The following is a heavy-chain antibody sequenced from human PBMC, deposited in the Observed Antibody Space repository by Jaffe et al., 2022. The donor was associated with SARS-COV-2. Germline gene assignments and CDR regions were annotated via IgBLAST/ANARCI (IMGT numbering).Heavy chain of an antibody. J-gene: IGHJ4*02. V-gene: IGHV2-26*01. D-gene: IGHD5-18*01. Sequence: QVTLKESGPVLVKPTETLTLTCTVSGFSLSNARMGVSWIRQPPGKALEWLAHIFSNDEKSYSTSLKSRLTISKDTSKSQVVLTMTNMDPVDTATYYCARIRLLPIYVDTAMARPYYFDYWGQGTLVTVSS. CDR2: IFSNDEK. CDR3: ARIRLLPIYVDTAMARPYYFDY. CDR1: GFSLSNARMG.